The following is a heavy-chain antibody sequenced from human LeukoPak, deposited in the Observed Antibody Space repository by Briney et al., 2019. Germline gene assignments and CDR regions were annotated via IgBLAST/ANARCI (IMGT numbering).Heavy chain of an antibody. V-gene: IGHV3-21*01. D-gene: IGHD3-22*01. CDR1: DFTFSSFT. J-gene: IGHJ5*02. Sequence: GGSLRLSCAASDFTFSSFTMNWVRQAPGKGLQWVSSISSRSGYIYYADSVKGRFTISRDNAKNSLYLQMNSLRAEDTAVYYCARDLGQYYDTSDNWFDPWGQGTLVTVSS. CDR2: ISSRSGYI. CDR3: ARDLGQYYDTSDNWFDP.